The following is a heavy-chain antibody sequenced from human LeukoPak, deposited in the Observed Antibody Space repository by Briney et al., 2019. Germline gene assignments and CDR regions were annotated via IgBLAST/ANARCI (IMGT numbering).Heavy chain of an antibody. D-gene: IGHD6-13*01. Sequence: GGSLRLSCAASGFTFSSYGMHWVRQAPGKGLEWVAVISYDGSNKYYADSVKGRFTVSRDNAKNSLYLQMNSLRAEDTAVYYCAKVISSSWPPFFDSWGQGTLVTVSS. V-gene: IGHV3-30*18. CDR1: GFTFSSYG. CDR2: ISYDGSNK. J-gene: IGHJ4*02. CDR3: AKVISSSWPPFFDS.